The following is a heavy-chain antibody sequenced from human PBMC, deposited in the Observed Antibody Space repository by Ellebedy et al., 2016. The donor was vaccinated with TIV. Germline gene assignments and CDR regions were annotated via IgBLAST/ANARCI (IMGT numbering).Heavy chain of an antibody. D-gene: IGHD2-15*01. CDR3: ARNRIVVVDRRQRNWFDP. V-gene: IGHV3-33*01. CDR1: GFTFSSYG. Sequence: GGSLRLCXAASGFTFSSYGMHWVRQAPGKGLEWVAVIWYDGSNKHYADSVDGRFTISRNNSKNTLYLQMNSLRVEDTAVYYCARNRIVVVDRRQRNWFDPWGQGTLVTVSS. CDR2: IWYDGSNK. J-gene: IGHJ5*02.